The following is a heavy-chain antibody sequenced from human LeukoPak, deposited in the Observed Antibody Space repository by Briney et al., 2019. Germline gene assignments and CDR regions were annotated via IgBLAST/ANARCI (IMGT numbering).Heavy chain of an antibody. J-gene: IGHJ5*02. V-gene: IGHV1-8*01. CDR1: GYTFTSYD. CDR3: LVVPAGLQSRVWGVIITVNWFDP. CDR2: MNPNSGNT. D-gene: IGHD3-10*01. Sequence: ASVKVSCKASGYTFTSYDINWVRQATGQGLEWMGWMNPNSGNTGYAQKFQGRVTMTRNTSISTAYMELSSLRSEDTAVYYCLVVPAGLQSRVWGVIITVNWFDPWGQGTLVTVSS.